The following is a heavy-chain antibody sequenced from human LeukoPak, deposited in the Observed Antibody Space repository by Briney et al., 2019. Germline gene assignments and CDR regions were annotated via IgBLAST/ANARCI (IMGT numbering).Heavy chain of an antibody. CDR3: ARDRVPSYYFDY. CDR2: ISAYNGNT. J-gene: IGHJ4*02. V-gene: IGHV1-18*01. CDR1: GYTFTSYG. Sequence: ASVKVSCKASGYTFTSYGISWVRQAPGQGLEWMGWISAYNGNTNYAQKLQGRVTMTTDASTCTAYMELRSLRSDDTAVYYCARDRVPSYYFDYWGQGTLVTVSS. D-gene: IGHD3-16*02.